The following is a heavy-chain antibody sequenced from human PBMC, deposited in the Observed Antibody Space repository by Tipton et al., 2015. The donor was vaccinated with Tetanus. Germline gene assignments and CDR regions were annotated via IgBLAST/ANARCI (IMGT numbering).Heavy chain of an antibody. D-gene: IGHD1-14*01. V-gene: IGHV3-48*02. CDR2: ISSSSSII. CDR3: TRDLGTIYDS. Sequence: SLRLSCAASGFTFSDYSMNWVRQAPGKGLVWVSYISSSSSIISYADSVKGRSTVSRDNAKNSLYLQLDSLIDEDTAIYYCTRDLGTIYDSWGQGTLVTVSS. CDR1: GFTFSDYS. J-gene: IGHJ4*02.